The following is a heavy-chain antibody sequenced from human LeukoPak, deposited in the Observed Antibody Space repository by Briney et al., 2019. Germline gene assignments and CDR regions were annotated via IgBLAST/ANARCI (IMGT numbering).Heavy chain of an antibody. CDR1: GGSISSYY. D-gene: IGHD1-26*01. Sequence: DPSETLSLTCTVSGGSISSYYWSWIRQPPGKGLEWIGYIYYSGSTNYNPSLKSRVTISVDTSKNQFSLKLSSVTAADTAVYYCARHLYSESYYFWGQGTLVTVSS. J-gene: IGHJ4*02. CDR3: ARHLYSESYYF. CDR2: IYYSGST. V-gene: IGHV4-59*08.